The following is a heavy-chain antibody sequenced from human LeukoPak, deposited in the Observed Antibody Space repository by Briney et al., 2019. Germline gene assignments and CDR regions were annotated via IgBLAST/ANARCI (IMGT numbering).Heavy chain of an antibody. D-gene: IGHD6-19*01. CDR2: IYHSGST. V-gene: IGHV4-59*01. J-gene: IGHJ4*02. CDR3: ARAVTFGSGWTNYYFEF. Sequence: PSETLSLTCTVSGGSITSSHWSWIRQPPGKGLEWIGYIYHSGSTSYNPSLKSRVTISVDTSKNQFSLKLSSVTAADTAVYYCARAVTFGSGWTNYYFEFWGQGTLVTVSS. CDR1: GGSITSSH.